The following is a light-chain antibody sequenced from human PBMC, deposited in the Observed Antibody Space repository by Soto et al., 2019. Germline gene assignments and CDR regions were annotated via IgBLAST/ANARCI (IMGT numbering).Light chain of an antibody. J-gene: IGKJ3*01. CDR3: QQYGGSFRV. V-gene: IGKV3-20*01. CDR2: GAS. Sequence: EIVLTRSPGTLSLSPGERATLSCRASQSVSSSYLAWYQQKPGQAPRLLIYGASSRATGIPDRFSGSGSGTDCTLTISRLEPEDFAVYYCQQYGGSFRVFGPGTKVDIK. CDR1: QSVSSSY.